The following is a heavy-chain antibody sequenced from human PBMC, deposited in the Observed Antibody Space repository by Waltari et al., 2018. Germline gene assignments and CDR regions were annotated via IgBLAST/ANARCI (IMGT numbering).Heavy chain of an antibody. V-gene: IGHV3-21*01. CDR3: ARWRWHQSELDS. J-gene: IGHJ4*02. Sequence: EVQLVESGGGLVQPGGSLRLACAASGFTLTSYSMNWVRQAPGKGLGWVSSIDTSGTSKYYADSLKGRFTVSRDNAKNSMYLEMDSLRAEDTAVYYCARWRWHQSELDSWGQGTLVTVSS. CDR1: GFTLTSYS. CDR2: IDTSGTSK. D-gene: IGHD1-26*01.